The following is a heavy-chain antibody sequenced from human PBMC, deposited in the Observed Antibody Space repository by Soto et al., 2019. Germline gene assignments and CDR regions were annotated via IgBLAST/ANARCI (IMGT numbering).Heavy chain of an antibody. CDR3: AKDLYSNYYFDY. J-gene: IGHJ4*02. D-gene: IGHD4-4*01. CDR1: GFTFSSYG. V-gene: IGHV3-30*18. Sequence: GGSLRLSCAASGFTFSSYGMHWVRQAPGKGLEWVAVISYDGSNKYYADSEKGRFTISRDNSKNTLYLQMNSLRAEDTAVYYCAKDLYSNYYFDYWGQGTLVTVSS. CDR2: ISYDGSNK.